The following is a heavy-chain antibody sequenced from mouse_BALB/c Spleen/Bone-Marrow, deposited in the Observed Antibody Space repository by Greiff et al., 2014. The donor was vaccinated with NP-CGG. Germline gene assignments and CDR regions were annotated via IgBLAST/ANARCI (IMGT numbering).Heavy chain of an antibody. D-gene: IGHD2-4*01. CDR1: GFNIKDTY. J-gene: IGHJ2*01. V-gene: IGHV14-3*02. Sequence: EVKVVESGAELVKPGASVKLSCTASGFNIKDTYMHWVKQRPEQGLEWIGRIDPANGNTKYDPKFQGEATITADTSSNTAYLQLSSLTSEDTAVYYCALYYDYDVGYWGQGTTLTVSS. CDR2: IDPANGNT. CDR3: ALYYDYDVGY.